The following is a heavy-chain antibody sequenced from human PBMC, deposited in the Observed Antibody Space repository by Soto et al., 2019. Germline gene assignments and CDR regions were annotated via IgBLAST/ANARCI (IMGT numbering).Heavy chain of an antibody. Sequence: SETLSLTCTVSGGSISSSSYYWGWIRQPPGKGLEWIGSMYYSGDTYYNPSLKSRVTISVDTSKNQFSLKLSSVTAADTAFYYFAMHYCTSTNCYGEYWFDYWGQGTLVTVSS. CDR1: GGSISSSSYY. CDR3: AMHYCTSTNCYGEYWFDY. D-gene: IGHD2-2*01. J-gene: IGHJ4*02. CDR2: MYYSGDT. V-gene: IGHV4-39*01.